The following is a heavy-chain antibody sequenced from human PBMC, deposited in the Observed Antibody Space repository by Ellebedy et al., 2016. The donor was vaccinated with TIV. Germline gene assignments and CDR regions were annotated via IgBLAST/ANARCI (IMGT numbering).Heavy chain of an antibody. CDR3: STGTAS. CDR1: GFTFSTSW. D-gene: IGHD1/OR15-1a*01. CDR2: TSPNGDAK. V-gene: IGHV3-7*03. J-gene: IGHJ5*02. Sequence: PGGSLRLSCAASGFTFSTSWMSWLRQAPGKGLEWVAHTSPNGDAKYYVDSVKGRFTISRDNVKNSLDLQMNSLRVDDTSVYYCSTGTASWGRGILVTVSS.